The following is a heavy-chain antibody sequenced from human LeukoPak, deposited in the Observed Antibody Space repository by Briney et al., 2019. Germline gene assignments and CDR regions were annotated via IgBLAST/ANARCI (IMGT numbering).Heavy chain of an antibody. J-gene: IGHJ4*02. Sequence: SETLSLTCAVYGGSFSGYYWSWIRQPPGKGLEWIGEINHSGSTNYNQSLKSRVNISVDTSRNQFSLKLSSVTAADTAVYYCAREVDADYWGQGTLVTVSS. CDR1: GGSFSGYY. V-gene: IGHV4-34*01. CDR2: INHSGST. D-gene: IGHD2-2*01. CDR3: AREVDADY.